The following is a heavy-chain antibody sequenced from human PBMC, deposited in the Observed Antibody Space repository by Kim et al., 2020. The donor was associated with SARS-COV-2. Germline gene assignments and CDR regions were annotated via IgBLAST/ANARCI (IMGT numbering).Heavy chain of an antibody. J-gene: IGHJ6*02. V-gene: IGHV5-51*01. Sequence: GESLKISCKGSGYSFTSYWIGWVRQMPGKGLEWMGIIYPGDSDTRYSPSFQGQVTISADKSISTAYLQWSSLKALDTAMYYCARHPQGYCSSTSCYNILVKETPPPWYYGMDVWGQGTTVTLSS. D-gene: IGHD2-2*02. CDR2: IYPGDSDT. CDR1: GYSFTSYW. CDR3: ARHPQGYCSSTSCYNILVKETPPPWYYGMDV.